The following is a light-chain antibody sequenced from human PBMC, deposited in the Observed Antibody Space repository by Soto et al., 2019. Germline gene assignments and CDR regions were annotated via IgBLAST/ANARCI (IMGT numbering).Light chain of an antibody. V-gene: IGKV1-12*01. CDR3: QQANTFPFT. CDR2: AAS. J-gene: IGKJ4*01. Sequence: DIQMTQSPSSVSASVGDRVTITCRASQGISSWLAWYQKRPEKAPKLLIYAASSLQSGVPSRFSGSGSGTDFTLNISTLQPEDFATYYWQQANTFPFTFGGGTKVGIK. CDR1: QGISSW.